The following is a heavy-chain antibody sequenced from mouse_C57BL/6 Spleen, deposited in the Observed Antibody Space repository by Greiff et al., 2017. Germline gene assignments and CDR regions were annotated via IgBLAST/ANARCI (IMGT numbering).Heavy chain of an antibody. D-gene: IGHD1-1*01. CDR1: GFTFSDYG. CDR3: ARNYYGSSYFDY. Sequence: EVKLLESGGGLVKPGGSLKLSCAASGFTFSDYGMHWVRQAPEKGLEWVAYISSGSSTIYYADTVKGRFTLSRDKAKNTLFLQMTSLRSEDTAMYYCARNYYGSSYFDYWGQGTTLTVSS. CDR2: ISSGSSTI. J-gene: IGHJ2*01. V-gene: IGHV5-17*01.